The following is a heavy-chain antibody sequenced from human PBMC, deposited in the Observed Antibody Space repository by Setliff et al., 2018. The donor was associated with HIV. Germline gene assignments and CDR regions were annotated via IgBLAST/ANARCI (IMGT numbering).Heavy chain of an antibody. CDR2: IYTSGST. Sequence: LSLTCTASGGSISSGSYYWNWIRQPAGKGLEWIGRIYTSGSTNYNPSLKSRVTISVDTSKNQFSLKLSSVTAADTAVYYCAREDYYYYGMDVWGQGTTVTVSS. V-gene: IGHV4-61*02. CDR1: GGSISSGSYY. CDR3: AREDYYYYGMDV. J-gene: IGHJ6*02.